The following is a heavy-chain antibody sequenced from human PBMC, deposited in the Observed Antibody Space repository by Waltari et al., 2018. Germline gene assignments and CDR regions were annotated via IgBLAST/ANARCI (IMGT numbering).Heavy chain of an antibody. V-gene: IGHV1-69-2*01. CDR3: ATVDGKWDY. D-gene: IGHD1-26*01. J-gene: IGHJ4*02. CDR2: VEPEDGET. Sequence: EVQRGQSGAEVKKPGATVKSSCKGSGYTFTDYYINGVQQAPGKGLEWMGLVEPEDGETIYAEKFQGRVTITADPSTDTAYMELSRLRSEDTAVYYCATVDGKWDYWGQGTLVTVSS. CDR1: GYTFTDYY.